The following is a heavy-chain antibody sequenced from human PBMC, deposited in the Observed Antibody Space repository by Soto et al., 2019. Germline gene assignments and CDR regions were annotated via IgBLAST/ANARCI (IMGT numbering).Heavy chain of an antibody. CDR1: GYTFTSYY. CDR3: ARDRCSGGSCVPYYYGMDV. J-gene: IGHJ6*02. CDR2: INPSGGST. D-gene: IGHD2-15*01. V-gene: IGHV1-46*01. Sequence: ASVKVSCKASGYTFTSYYMHWVRQAPGQGLEWMGIINPSGGSTSYAQKFQGRVTMTRDTSTSTVYMELSSLRSEDTAVYYCARDRCSGGSCVPYYYGMDVWGQGTTVTVSS.